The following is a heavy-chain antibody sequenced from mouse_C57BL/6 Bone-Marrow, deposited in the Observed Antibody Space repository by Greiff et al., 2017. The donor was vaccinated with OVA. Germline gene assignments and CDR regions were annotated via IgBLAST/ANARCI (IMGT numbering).Heavy chain of an antibody. V-gene: IGHV1-64*01. CDR2: IHPNSGST. CDR3: ARRRYGSSYWYFDV. CDR1: GYTFTSYW. D-gene: IGHD1-1*01. Sequence: VQLQQPGAELVKPGASVKLSCKASGYTFTSYWMHWVKQRPGQGLEWIGMIHPNSGSTNYNEKFKSKATLTVDKSSSTAYMQLSSLTSEDSAVYYCARRRYGSSYWYFDVWGTGTTVTVSS. J-gene: IGHJ1*03.